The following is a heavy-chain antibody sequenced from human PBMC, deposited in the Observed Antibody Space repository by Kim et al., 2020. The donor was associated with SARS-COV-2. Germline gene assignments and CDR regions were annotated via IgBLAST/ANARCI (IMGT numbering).Heavy chain of an antibody. CDR2: INHSGST. CDR3: ARVRAMVRGVIDDY. D-gene: IGHD3-10*01. CDR1: GGSFSGYY. Sequence: SETLSLTCAVYGGSFSGYYWSWIRQPPGKGLEWIGEINHSGSTNYNPSLKSRVTISVDTSKNQFSLKLSSVTAADTAVYYCARVRAMVRGVIDDYWGQGTLVTVSS. V-gene: IGHV4-34*01. J-gene: IGHJ4*02.